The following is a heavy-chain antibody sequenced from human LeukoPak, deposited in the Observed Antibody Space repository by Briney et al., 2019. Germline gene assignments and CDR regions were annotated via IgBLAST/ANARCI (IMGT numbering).Heavy chain of an antibody. J-gene: IGHJ6*03. Sequence: GGSLRLSCAASGVTFNNYNMNWVRQAPGKGLEWVSSITSSGTYIYYADSVKGRFTISRDNAKNSLYLQMNSLRPEDTAVYYCARDPYSGSYGDYYYYMDVWGKGTTVTISS. V-gene: IGHV3-21*01. D-gene: IGHD1-26*01. CDR3: ARDPYSGSYGDYYYYMDV. CDR1: GVTFNNYN. CDR2: ITSSGTYI.